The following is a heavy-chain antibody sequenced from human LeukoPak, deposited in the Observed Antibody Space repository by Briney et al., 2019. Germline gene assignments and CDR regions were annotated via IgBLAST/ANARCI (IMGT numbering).Heavy chain of an antibody. V-gene: IGHV3-23*01. Sequence: GGSLRLSCAPSGFTFSSSGMNWVRQAPGKGLEWVSTISGRDTNTYYADSVEGRFIISRDNSKNTLYLQMNSLRAEDTAVYYCAEWSDDGGMGNYFYYWGQGTPVTVSS. D-gene: IGHD4-23*01. CDR3: AEWSDDGGMGNYFYY. CDR1: GFTFSSSG. CDR2: ISGRDTNT. J-gene: IGHJ4*02.